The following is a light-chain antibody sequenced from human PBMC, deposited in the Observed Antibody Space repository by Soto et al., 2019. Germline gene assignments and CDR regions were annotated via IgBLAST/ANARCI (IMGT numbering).Light chain of an antibody. CDR2: GAS. CDR1: QSVSSSY. Sequence: EIVLTQSPGTLSLSPGERATLSCRASQSVSSSYLAWYQQQPGQAPRLLIYGASSRATRIPDMFSGSGSGTDFVRTISRLEPEDFAGYYCQQYGRPPFAFGQGTKVEIK. V-gene: IGKV3-20*01. J-gene: IGKJ1*01. CDR3: QQYGRPPFA.